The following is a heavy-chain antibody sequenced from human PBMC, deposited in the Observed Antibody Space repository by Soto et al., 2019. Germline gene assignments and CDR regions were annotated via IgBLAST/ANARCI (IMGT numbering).Heavy chain of an antibody. V-gene: IGHV3-23*01. D-gene: IGHD1-1*01. CDR3: AKRATGTYFDY. CDR2: ISGSGGST. CDR1: GFTFSNYA. J-gene: IGHJ4*02. Sequence: EVQLLESGGGLVQPGGSLRLSCAASGFTFSNYAMNWVRQAPGKGLEWVSVISGSGGSTYYADSVKGRFTISRDNSKNPLYLQMNSLRADDPAVYYCAKRATGTYFDYWGQGTLVTVYS.